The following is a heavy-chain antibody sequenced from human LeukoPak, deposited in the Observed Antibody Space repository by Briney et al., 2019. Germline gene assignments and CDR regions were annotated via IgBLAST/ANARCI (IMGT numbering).Heavy chain of an antibody. D-gene: IGHD1-1*01. CDR1: GFTFSDYW. Sequence: GGSLRLSCVGSGFTFSDYWMSWVRLGPGKGLEWVASIPPDGSVARYVDSLKGRFTISRDNAKNSLYLQMNSLRAEDTAVYYCARDLEGTTGTTYWGQGTLVTVSS. J-gene: IGHJ4*02. V-gene: IGHV3-7*01. CDR2: IPPDGSVA. CDR3: ARDLEGTTGTTY.